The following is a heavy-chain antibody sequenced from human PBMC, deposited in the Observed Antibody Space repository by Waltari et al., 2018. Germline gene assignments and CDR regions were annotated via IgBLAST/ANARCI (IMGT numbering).Heavy chain of an antibody. CDR1: GFPFSSYA. V-gene: IGHV3-23*01. J-gene: IGHJ4*02. CDR2: ISGSGGST. Sequence: EVQLLESGGGLVQPGGSLRLSCAASGFPFSSYAMSWVRPAPGKGLEWVSAISGSGGSTYYADSVKGRFTISRDNSKNTLYLQMNSLRAEDTAVYYCARTPGIAAAGSDYWGQGTLVTVSS. D-gene: IGHD6-13*01. CDR3: ARTPGIAAAGSDY.